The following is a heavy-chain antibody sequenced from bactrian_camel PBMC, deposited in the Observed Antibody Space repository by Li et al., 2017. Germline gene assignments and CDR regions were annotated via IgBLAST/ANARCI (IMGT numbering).Heavy chain of an antibody. Sequence: HVQLVESGGGSVPPGGSLRLSCAASGFTFINYWMHWVRQGPGKGLEWVSSSSSGALSLVYADSVKGRFTISKANAKDTLYLQMNNLKPEDTAVYYCAADSPTARADVRTLYAMYLGQGTQVTVS. D-gene: IGHD3*01. CDR1: GFTFINYW. J-gene: IGHJ4*01. CDR2: SSSGALSL. V-gene: IGHV3S1*01. CDR3: AADSPTARADVRTLYAMY.